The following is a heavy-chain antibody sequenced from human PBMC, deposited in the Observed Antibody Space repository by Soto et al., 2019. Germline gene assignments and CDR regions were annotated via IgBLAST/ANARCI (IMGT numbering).Heavy chain of an antibody. D-gene: IGHD3-16*01. V-gene: IGHV1-69*12. CDR3: AREGDTTNGGDYYGMDV. Sequence: QVQLAQSGAEVKKPGSSVKVSCKASGGTFSSYAISWVRQAPGQGLEWMGGIIPIFGTANYAQKFQGRVTITGDESTSTAYMELSSLRSEDTAVYYCAREGDTTNGGDYYGMDVWGQGTTVTVSS. CDR1: GGTFSSYA. CDR2: IIPIFGTA. J-gene: IGHJ6*02.